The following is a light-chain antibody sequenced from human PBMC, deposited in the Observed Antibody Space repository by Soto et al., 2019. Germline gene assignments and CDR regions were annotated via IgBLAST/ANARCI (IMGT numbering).Light chain of an antibody. V-gene: IGKV3-20*01. CDR3: QQYGSSPRT. CDR2: GAS. CDR1: QSVSSSY. J-gene: IGKJ1*01. Sequence: EIVLTQSPATLSLSPGERATLSCRASQSVSSSYLAWYQQKPGQAPRLLIYGASSRATGIPDRFSGSGSGTDFTLTISRLEPEDFAVYYCQQYGSSPRTFGQGRKVDI.